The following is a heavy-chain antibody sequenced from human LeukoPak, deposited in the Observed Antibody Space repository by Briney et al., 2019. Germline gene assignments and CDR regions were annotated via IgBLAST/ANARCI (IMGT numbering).Heavy chain of an antibody. Sequence: GESLRISCQTSGNTLSTYWIGWVRQMPGKGLEWMGGISPGDSDTTYSPSFQGRVTISVDKSISTAYLQWGSLKASDTAIYYCARGGPTVLTPLDYWGQGTLVTVSS. D-gene: IGHD4-23*01. CDR2: ISPGDSDT. CDR1: GNTLSTYW. V-gene: IGHV5-51*01. J-gene: IGHJ4*02. CDR3: ARGGPTVLTPLDY.